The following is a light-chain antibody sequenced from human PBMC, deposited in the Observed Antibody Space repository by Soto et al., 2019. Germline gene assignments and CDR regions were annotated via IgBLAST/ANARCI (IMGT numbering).Light chain of an antibody. J-gene: IGKJ2*01. CDR3: QQTYSTPRT. CDR2: DAS. V-gene: IGKV1-39*01. Sequence: DIQMTQSPSSLSASVGDRVTITCRASQSINSYLNWYQQKPGKAPKLLIYDASSLQSGVPSRFSGGGSGTDFTLTISSLQPEDFATYYCQQTYSTPRTYGQGTKVDIK. CDR1: QSINSY.